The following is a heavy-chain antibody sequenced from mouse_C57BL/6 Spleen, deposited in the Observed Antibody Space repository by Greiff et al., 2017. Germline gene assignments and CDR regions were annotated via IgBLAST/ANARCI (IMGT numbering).Heavy chain of an antibody. CDR2: ISNGGGST. J-gene: IGHJ2*01. CDR1: GFTFSDYY. CDR3: ARRGTTQGYFDY. D-gene: IGHD1-1*01. Sequence: EVKLVESGGGLVQPGGSLKLSCAASGFTFSDYYMYWVRQTPEKRLEWVAYISNGGGSTYYPATVKGRFTISRDNAKNTLYLQMSRLKSEDTAMYYCARRGTTQGYFDYWGQGTTLTVSS. V-gene: IGHV5-12*01.